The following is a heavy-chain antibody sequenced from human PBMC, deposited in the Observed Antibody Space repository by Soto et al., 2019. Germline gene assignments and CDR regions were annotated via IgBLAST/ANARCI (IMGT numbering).Heavy chain of an antibody. CDR3: AREIERLLGY. V-gene: IGHV3-30*04. Sequence: GGSLRLSCAASGLTFSSYAMHWVRQAPGKGLEWVAVISYDGRNKYYADSVKGRFTISRDNSKNTLYLQMSSLRAEDTAVYYCAREIERLLGYWGQGTLVTVSS. J-gene: IGHJ4*02. CDR1: GLTFSSYA. D-gene: IGHD3-3*01. CDR2: ISYDGRNK.